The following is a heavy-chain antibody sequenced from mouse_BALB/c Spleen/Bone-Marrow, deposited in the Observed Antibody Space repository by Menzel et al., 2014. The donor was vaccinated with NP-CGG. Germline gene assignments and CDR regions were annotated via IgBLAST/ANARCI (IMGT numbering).Heavy chain of an antibody. D-gene: IGHD2-4*01. CDR2: INPSNGRT. CDR3: ARWGITLAY. J-gene: IGHJ3*01. Sequence: QVQLQQPGAELVKPGASVKLSCKASGYTFTSYWMHWVKRRPGQGLEWIGEINPSNGRTNYNEKFKSKATLTVDKSSSTAYMQLSSLTSEDSAVYYCARWGITLAYWGQGTLVTVSA. CDR1: GYTFTSYW. V-gene: IGHV1S81*02.